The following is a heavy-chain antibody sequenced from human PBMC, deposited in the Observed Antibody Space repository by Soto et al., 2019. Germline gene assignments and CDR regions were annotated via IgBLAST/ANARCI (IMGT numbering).Heavy chain of an antibody. CDR2: ISGSGGTT. V-gene: IGHV3-23*01. Sequence: XVSLRLSCAASGFTFSSYAMTWVRQAPGKGLEWVSAISGSGGTTYYADSVKGRFTISRDNSKNTLYLQMNSLRAEDTAVYYCAKSIVGATSAFDIWGQGTMVTVSS. CDR1: GFTFSSYA. D-gene: IGHD1-26*01. CDR3: AKSIVGATSAFDI. J-gene: IGHJ3*02.